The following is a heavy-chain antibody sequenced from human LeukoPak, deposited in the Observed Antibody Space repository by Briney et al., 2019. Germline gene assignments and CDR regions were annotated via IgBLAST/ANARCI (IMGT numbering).Heavy chain of an antibody. D-gene: IGHD1-26*01. Sequence: GGSLRLSCAASGFTFSNYWMSWVRQAPGKGLEWVANIKQDGSENYYVDSVKGRFTISRDNAKNSLYLQMNSLRAEDTAVYYCARDGWEPLDYWGQGTLVTVSS. CDR2: IKQDGSEN. CDR3: ARDGWEPLDY. CDR1: GFTFSNYW. J-gene: IGHJ4*02. V-gene: IGHV3-7*01.